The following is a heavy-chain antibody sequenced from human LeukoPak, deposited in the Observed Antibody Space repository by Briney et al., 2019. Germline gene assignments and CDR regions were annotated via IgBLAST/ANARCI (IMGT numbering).Heavy chain of an antibody. D-gene: IGHD5-24*01. V-gene: IGHV4-39*07. CDR2: MHSSGST. Sequence: SETLSLTCTVSGASISSSNYYWGWIRQPPGKGLEWIGIMHSSGSTYYNPTLKSRVTISVDTSKNEFSLKLSSVTAADTAAYYCARGSEMAIISYFDYWGQGTLVTVSS. CDR1: GASISSSNYY. CDR3: ARGSEMAIISYFDY. J-gene: IGHJ4*02.